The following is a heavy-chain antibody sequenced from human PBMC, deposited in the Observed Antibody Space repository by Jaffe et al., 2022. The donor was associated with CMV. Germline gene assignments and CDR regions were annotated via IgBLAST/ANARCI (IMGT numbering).Heavy chain of an antibody. D-gene: IGHD3-22*01. CDR3: AKDLGIVVAKRTNDAFDI. CDR1: GFTFSSYA. J-gene: IGHJ3*02. V-gene: IGHV3-23*04. Sequence: EVQLVESGGGLVQPGGSLRLSCAASGFTFSSYAMSWVRQAPGKGLEWVSAISGSGGSTYYADSVKGRFTISRDNSKNTLYLQMNSLRAEDTAVYYCAKDLGIVVAKRTNDAFDIWGQGTMVTVSS. CDR2: ISGSGGST.